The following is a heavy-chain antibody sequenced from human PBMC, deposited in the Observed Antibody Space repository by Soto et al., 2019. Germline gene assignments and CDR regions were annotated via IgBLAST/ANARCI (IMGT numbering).Heavy chain of an antibody. CDR1: GYTFTSYY. J-gene: IGHJ6*02. D-gene: IGHD3-3*01. CDR2: INPSGGST. Sequence: ASVKVSFKASGYTFTSYYMHWLRQAPGQGLEWMGIINPSGGSTSYAQKFQGRVTITADESTSTAYMELSSLRSEDTAVYYCARDIRFLEMYYYYGMDVWGQGTTVTVSS. CDR3: ARDIRFLEMYYYYGMDV. V-gene: IGHV1-46*01.